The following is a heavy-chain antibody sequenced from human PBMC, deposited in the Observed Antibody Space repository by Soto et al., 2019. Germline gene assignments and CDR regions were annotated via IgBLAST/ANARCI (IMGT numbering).Heavy chain of an antibody. V-gene: IGHV3-66*01. CDR1: GFTVSTNY. CDR2: IDSGGGT. D-gene: IGHD2-15*01. CDR3: ARGKDIVVVVAANDY. Sequence: GGSLRLSCAASGFTVSTNYINWVRQAPGKGLEWVSVIDSGGGTYYADSVKGRFTISRDNAKNSLYLQMNSLRGEDTAVYYCARGKDIVVVVAANDYWGQGTLVTVSS. J-gene: IGHJ4*02.